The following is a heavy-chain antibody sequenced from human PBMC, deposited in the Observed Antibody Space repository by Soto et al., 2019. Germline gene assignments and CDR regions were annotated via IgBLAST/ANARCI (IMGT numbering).Heavy chain of an antibody. CDR3: AKEWDIVVVVAATTFDY. D-gene: IGHD2-15*01. CDR2: ISYDGSNK. J-gene: IGHJ4*02. CDR1: GFTFSSYG. Sequence: QVQLVESGGGVVQPGRSLRLSCAASGFTFSSYGMHWVRQAPGKGLEWVAVISYDGSNKYYADSVKGRFTISRDNSKKTLYLQMNSLRAEDTAVYYCAKEWDIVVVVAATTFDYWGQGTLVTVSS. V-gene: IGHV3-30*18.